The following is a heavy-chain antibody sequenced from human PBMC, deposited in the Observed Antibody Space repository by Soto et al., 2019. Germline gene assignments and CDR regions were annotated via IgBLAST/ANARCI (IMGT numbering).Heavy chain of an antibody. Sequence: ASVKVSCKASGYTFTSYAMHWVRQAPGQRLEWMGWINAGNGNTKYSQKFQGRVTITRDTSASTAYMELSSLRSEDTAVYYCARGGYSYGSDYYYYGMDVWGQGTTVTVPS. CDR3: ARGGYSYGSDYYYYGMDV. CDR2: INAGNGNT. J-gene: IGHJ6*02. CDR1: GYTFTSYA. D-gene: IGHD5-18*01. V-gene: IGHV1-3*01.